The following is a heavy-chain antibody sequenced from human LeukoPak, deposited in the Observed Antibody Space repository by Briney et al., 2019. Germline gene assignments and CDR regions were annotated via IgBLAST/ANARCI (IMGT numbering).Heavy chain of an antibody. J-gene: IGHJ6*04. D-gene: IGHD3-10*02. CDR2: ISWNSGSI. CDR1: GFTFDDYA. V-gene: IGHV3-9*01. CDR3: AELGITMIGGV. Sequence: GGSLRLSCAASGFTFDDYAMHWVRQAPGKGLEWVSGISWNSGSIVYADSVKGRFTISRDNAKNSLYLQMNSLRAEDTAVYYCAELGITMIGGVWGRGTTVTISS.